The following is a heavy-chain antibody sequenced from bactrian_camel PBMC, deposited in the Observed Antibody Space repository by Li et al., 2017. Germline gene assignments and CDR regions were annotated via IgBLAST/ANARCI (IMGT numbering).Heavy chain of an antibody. Sequence: DVQLVESGGGSVQAGGSLRLSCAASGLTDSHNCMGWFRQAPGKEREGVATIYTWDNSTLYADSVKGRFTISQGNAQNVVYLQMNSLKPEDTGMYYCAFEIQPHVGGLDYSQGAPMAPLCPTQGYWGQGTQVTVS. CDR1: GLTDSHNC. CDR2: IYTWDNST. J-gene: IGHJ4*01. V-gene: IGHV3S40*01. CDR3: AFEIQPHVGGLDYSQGAPMAPLCPTQGY. D-gene: IGHD7*01.